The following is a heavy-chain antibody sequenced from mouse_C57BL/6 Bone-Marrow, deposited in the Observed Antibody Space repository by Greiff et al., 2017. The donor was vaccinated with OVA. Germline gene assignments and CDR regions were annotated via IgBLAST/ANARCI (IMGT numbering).Heavy chain of an antibody. CDR2: IDPSDSYT. V-gene: IGHV1-59*01. CDR1: GYTFTSYW. D-gene: IGHD2-2*01. CDR3: ARSGWLRPRD. Sequence: QVQLQQPGAELVRPGPSVKLSCKASGYTFTSYWMHWVKQRPGQGLEWIGVIDPSDSYTNYNQKFKGKATLTVDTSSSTAYMQLSSLTSEDSAVYYCARSGWLRPRDWGQGTTLTVSS. J-gene: IGHJ2*01.